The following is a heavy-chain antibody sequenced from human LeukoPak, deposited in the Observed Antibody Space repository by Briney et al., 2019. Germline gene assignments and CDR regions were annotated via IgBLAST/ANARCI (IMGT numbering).Heavy chain of an antibody. CDR2: IYYSGST. D-gene: IGHD3-3*01. CDR3: ARGGMGITIFGVPFDY. Sequence: SETLSLTCTVSGGSISSYYWSWIRQPPGKGLEWIGYIYYSGSTNYNPSLKSRVTISVDTSKNQFSLKLSSVTAADTAVYYCARGGMGITIFGVPFDYWGQGTLVTVSS. J-gene: IGHJ4*02. V-gene: IGHV4-59*08. CDR1: GGSISSYY.